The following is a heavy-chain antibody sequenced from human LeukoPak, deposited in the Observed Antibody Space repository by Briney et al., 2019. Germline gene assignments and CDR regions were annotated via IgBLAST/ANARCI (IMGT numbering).Heavy chain of an antibody. CDR3: AKDPFPVYGDYELGDY. Sequence: RPGGSLRLSCAASGLTFSTYGMTWVRQAPGKGLEWVSAISGSAVSTFYADSVKGRFTISRDNSKNTLYLQMNSLRAEDTAVYYCAKDPFPVYGDYELGDYWGQGTLVTVSS. D-gene: IGHD4-17*01. J-gene: IGHJ4*02. CDR1: GLTFSTYG. CDR2: ISGSAVST. V-gene: IGHV3-23*01.